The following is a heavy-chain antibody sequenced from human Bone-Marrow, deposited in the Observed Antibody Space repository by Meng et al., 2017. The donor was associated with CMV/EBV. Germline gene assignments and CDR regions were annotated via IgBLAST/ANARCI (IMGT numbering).Heavy chain of an antibody. CDR2: ISWSGST. CDR1: GDSIISYY. CDR3: AREGRILEAFDM. V-gene: IGHV4-59*12. Sequence: SEPLSLPCIVSGDSIISYYWSWIRQPPGKRLEWIGAISWSGSTNHNPSLKSRVTMSVDTDKNQFSLKLSSVTAADTAVYYCAREGRILEAFDMWGQGTVVTVSS. D-gene: IGHD3-9*01. J-gene: IGHJ3*02.